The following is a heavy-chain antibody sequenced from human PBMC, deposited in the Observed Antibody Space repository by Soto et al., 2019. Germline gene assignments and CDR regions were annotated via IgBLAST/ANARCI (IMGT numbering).Heavy chain of an antibody. CDR2: IYYIGST. CDR1: GGSISRGGYY. V-gene: IGHV4-31*03. Sequence: SETLSVTCTVSGGSISRGGYYWNWIRQHPGKGLEWIGYIYYIGSTYYNPSLKSRVTISLDTSKNQFSLKLSSVTAADTAVYYCARSVFPWGQGTLVTGSS. J-gene: IGHJ5*02. CDR3: ARSVFP.